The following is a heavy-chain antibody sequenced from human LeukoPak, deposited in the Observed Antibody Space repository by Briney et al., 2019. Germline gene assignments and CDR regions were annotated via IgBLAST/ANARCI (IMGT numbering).Heavy chain of an antibody. CDR2: ISSSGSTI. J-gene: IGHJ6*04. V-gene: IGHV3-48*03. CDR1: GFTFSSYE. D-gene: IGHD3-10*02. CDR3: AELGITMIGGV. Sequence: GGPLRLSCAASGFTFSSYEMNWVRQAPGRGLEWVSYISSSGSTIYYADSVKGRFTISRDNAKNSLYLQMNSLRAEDTAVYYCAELGITMIGGVWGKGTTVTISS.